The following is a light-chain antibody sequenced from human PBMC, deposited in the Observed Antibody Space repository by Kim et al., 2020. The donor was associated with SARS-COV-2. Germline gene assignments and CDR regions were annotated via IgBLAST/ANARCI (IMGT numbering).Light chain of an antibody. Sequence: SPGERATLSCRASQSITNNYLAWYQQKPGQAPRLLISDASSRATGIPDRFSGSGSGTDFTLTIGRLEPEDFAVYYCHQYGSAPRTFGQGTKVDIK. CDR1: QSITNNY. CDR2: DAS. V-gene: IGKV3-20*01. CDR3: HQYGSAPRT. J-gene: IGKJ1*01.